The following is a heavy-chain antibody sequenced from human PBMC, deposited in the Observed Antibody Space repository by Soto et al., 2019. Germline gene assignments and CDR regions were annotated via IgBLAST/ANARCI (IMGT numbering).Heavy chain of an antibody. CDR2: ISWNSGSI. D-gene: IGHD3-10*01. CDR1: GFTFDDYA. V-gene: IGHV3-9*01. Sequence: SLKISCAASGFTFDDYAMHWVRQAPGKGLEWVSGISWNSGSIGYADSVKGRFTISRDNAKNSLYLQMNSLRAEDTALYYCAKARFGELLYFDYWGQGTLVTVSS. CDR3: AKARFGELLYFDY. J-gene: IGHJ4*02.